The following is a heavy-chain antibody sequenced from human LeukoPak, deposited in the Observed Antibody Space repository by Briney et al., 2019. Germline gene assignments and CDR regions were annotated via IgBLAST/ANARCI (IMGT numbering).Heavy chain of an antibody. CDR1: GYTFTVYY. J-gene: IGHJ4*02. Sequence: GASVKVSCKASGYTFTVYYMHWVRQAPGQGLEWMGRINPNSGGTNYAQKFQGRVTMTRDTSITTAYMELSRLRSDDTAVYYCGRVGLGPAYFDYWGQGTLVTVSS. D-gene: IGHD3/OR15-3a*01. CDR2: INPNSGGT. CDR3: GRVGLGPAYFDY. V-gene: IGHV1-2*06.